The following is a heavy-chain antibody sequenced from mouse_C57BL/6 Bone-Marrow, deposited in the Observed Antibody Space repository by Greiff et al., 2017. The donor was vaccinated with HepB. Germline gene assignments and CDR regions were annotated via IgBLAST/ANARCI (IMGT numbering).Heavy chain of an antibody. Sequence: QVHVKQPGAELVKPGASVKLSCKASGYTFTSYWMHWVKQRPGQGLEWIGMIHPNSGSTNYNEKFKSKATLTVDKSSSTAYMQLSSLTSEDSAVYYCARGHYYGSSSYYFDYWGQGTTLTVSS. D-gene: IGHD1-1*01. CDR1: GYTFTSYW. V-gene: IGHV1-64*01. CDR3: ARGHYYGSSSYYFDY. CDR2: IHPNSGST. J-gene: IGHJ2*01.